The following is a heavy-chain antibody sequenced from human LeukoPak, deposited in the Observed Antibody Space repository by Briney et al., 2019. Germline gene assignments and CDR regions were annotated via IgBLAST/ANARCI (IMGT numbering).Heavy chain of an antibody. J-gene: IGHJ4*02. CDR2: INPNSGGT. D-gene: IGHD6-19*01. CDR1: GYTFTGYY. V-gene: IGHV1-2*02. CDR3: ARAVGIAVGFLY. Sequence: ASVKVSCKASGYTFTGYYMHWVRQAPGQGLEWMGWINPNSGGTNYAQKFQGRVTMTRDTPISTAYMELSRLRSDDTAVYYCARAVGIAVGFLYWGQGTLVTVSS.